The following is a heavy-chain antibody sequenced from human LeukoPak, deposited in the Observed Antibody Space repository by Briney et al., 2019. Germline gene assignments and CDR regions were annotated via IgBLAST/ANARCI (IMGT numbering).Heavy chain of an antibody. CDR3: ATGGGYCSGGTCPPGYYGMDV. Sequence: ASVKVCCKVSGYTLTELSMHWVRQAPGKGLEWMGGFDPEDGEIIYVQKFQGRVTMTEDTSTDTAYMELSSLRSEDTAVYYCATGGGYCSGGTCPPGYYGMDVWGKGTTVTVSS. CDR2: FDPEDGEI. V-gene: IGHV1-24*01. D-gene: IGHD2-15*01. CDR1: GYTLTELS. J-gene: IGHJ6*04.